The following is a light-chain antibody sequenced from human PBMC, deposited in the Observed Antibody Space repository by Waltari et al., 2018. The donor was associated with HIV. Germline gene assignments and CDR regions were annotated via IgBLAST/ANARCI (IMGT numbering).Light chain of an antibody. J-gene: IGKJ1*01. CDR2: RAS. CDR3: QQYNHYSWT. CDR1: HNISDW. V-gene: IGKV1-5*03. Sequence: DIQMTQSPSTLSASVGDTVTITCRASHNISDWLAWYQQKPGKAPKVLIYRASSLESGVPLRFSGSGSGTQFILTISSLQPDDFATYYYQQYNHYSWTFGQGTKVEIK.